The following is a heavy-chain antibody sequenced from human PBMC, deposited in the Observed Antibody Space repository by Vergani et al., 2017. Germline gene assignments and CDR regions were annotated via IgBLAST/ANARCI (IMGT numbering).Heavy chain of an antibody. CDR3: AKDMRGCSGGSCYSYYYGMDV. CDR2: ISWDGGST. J-gene: IGHJ6*02. D-gene: IGHD2-15*01. Sequence: EVQLVESGGVVVQPGGSLRLSCAASGFTFDDYTMHWVRQAPGKGLEWVSLISWDGGSTYYADSVKGRFTISRDNSKNSLYLQMNSLRTKDTALYYCAKDMRGCSGGSCYSYYYGMDVWGQGTTVTVSS. V-gene: IGHV3-43*01. CDR1: GFTFDDYT.